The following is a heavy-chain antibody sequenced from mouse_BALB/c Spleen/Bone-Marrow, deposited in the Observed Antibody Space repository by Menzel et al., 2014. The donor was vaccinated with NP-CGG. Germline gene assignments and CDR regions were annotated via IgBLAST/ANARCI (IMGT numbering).Heavy chain of an antibody. CDR1: GFNIKDTY. CDR2: IDPANGNT. D-gene: IGHD1-1*01. V-gene: IGHV14-3*02. Sequence: VQLQQPGAELVKPGASVKLSCTAPGFNIKDTYMHWVKQRPEQGLEWIGRIDPANGNTKYDPKFQGKATITADTPSNTAYLQLSSLTSEDTAVYYCAKYYFGNSLFAYWGQGTLVTVPA. J-gene: IGHJ3*01. CDR3: AKYYFGNSLFAY.